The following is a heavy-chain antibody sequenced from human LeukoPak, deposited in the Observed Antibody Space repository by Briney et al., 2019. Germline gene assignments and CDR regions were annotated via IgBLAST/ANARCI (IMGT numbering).Heavy chain of an antibody. CDR1: GGTFSSYA. J-gene: IGHJ4*02. D-gene: IGHD2-2*01. CDR3: ASSGAQGSTSSNAPVPDY. CDR2: ISYDGSNK. V-gene: IGHV3-30*04. Sequence: SCKASGGTFSSYAMHWVRQAPGKGLEWVAVISYDGSNKYYADSVKGRFTISRDNSKNTLYLQMNSLRAEDTAVYYCASSGAQGSTSSNAPVPDYWGQGTLVTVSS.